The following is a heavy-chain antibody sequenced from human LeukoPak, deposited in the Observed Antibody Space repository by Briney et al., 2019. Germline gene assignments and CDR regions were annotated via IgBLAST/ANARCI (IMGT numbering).Heavy chain of an antibody. CDR1: GYSFTNYW. CDR3: ARQKDPGSPFDP. CDR2: IYAGDSDT. J-gene: IGHJ5*02. V-gene: IGHV5-51*01. Sequence: GESLKISCKGSGYSFTNYWIGWVRQMPGKGLEWMGIIYAGDSDTKYRQSFQGQVTISVDKSITTAYLQWSSLKASDTAMYYCARQKDPGSPFDPWGQGTLVTVSS.